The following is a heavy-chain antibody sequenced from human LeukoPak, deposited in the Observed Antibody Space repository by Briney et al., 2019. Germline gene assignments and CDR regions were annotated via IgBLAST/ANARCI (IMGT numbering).Heavy chain of an antibody. CDR3: AKDRTVGASYWYFDL. D-gene: IGHD1-26*01. J-gene: IGHJ2*01. V-gene: IGHV3-7*03. CDR2: MRHDGEVK. CDR1: GFSLSNYW. Sequence: GGSLRLSCVASGFSLSNYWMTWIRQAPGKGLEWVANMRHDGEVKYYVDSVKGRFTVSGDNAKNSLYLQMNSLRAEDTALYYCAKDRTVGASYWYFDLWGRGTLVTVSS.